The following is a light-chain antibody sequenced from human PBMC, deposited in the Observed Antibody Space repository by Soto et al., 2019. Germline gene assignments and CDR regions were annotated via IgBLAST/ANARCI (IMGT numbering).Light chain of an antibody. J-gene: IGKJ2*01. CDR3: QQYYRTPHT. CDR2: WAS. Sequence: DIVMTQSPDSLTVSLGERATINCRSSQRVFSSSDKRDYLSWYQQKPGQPPKLLIYWASTRESGVPDRFSGSGSGTDFTRTISSLQADDVAVYYCQQYYRTPHTFGQGTKLEI. V-gene: IGKV4-1*01. CDR1: QRVFSSSDKRDY.